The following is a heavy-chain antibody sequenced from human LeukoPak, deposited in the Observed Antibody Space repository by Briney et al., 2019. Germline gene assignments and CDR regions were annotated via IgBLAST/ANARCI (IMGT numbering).Heavy chain of an antibody. J-gene: IGHJ6*02. Sequence: GGSLRLSCAASGFTFSSYSMTWIRQAPGKGLEWVSYISSSGSPIDYADSVKGRFTISRDNAKNSLYLQMNSLRAEDTAVYYCARSRAAVVMGELIPSFYYGMDVWGQGTTVTVSS. CDR1: GFTFSSYS. CDR3: ARSRAAVVMGELIPSFYYGMDV. D-gene: IGHD3-16*01. CDR2: ISSSGSPI. V-gene: IGHV3-48*04.